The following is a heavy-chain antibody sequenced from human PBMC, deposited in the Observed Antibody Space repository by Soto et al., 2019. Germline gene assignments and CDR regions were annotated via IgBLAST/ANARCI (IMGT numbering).Heavy chain of an antibody. D-gene: IGHD6-19*01. CDR1: GYTFTSYG. Sequence: GASVKVSCKASGYTFTSYGISWVRQAPGQGLEWMGWISAYNGNTNYAQKLQGRVTMTTDTSTSTAYMELRSLRSDDTAVYYCARAIMPILAVAGKDFDYWGQGTLVTVYS. CDR2: ISAYNGNT. J-gene: IGHJ4*02. CDR3: ARAIMPILAVAGKDFDY. V-gene: IGHV1-18*01.